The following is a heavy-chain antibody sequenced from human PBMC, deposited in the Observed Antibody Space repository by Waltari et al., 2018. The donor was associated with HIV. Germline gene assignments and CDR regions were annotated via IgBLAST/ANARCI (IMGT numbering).Heavy chain of an antibody. CDR2: ISWKGVNI. V-gene: IGHV3-9*01. CDR1: GFQLGDFG. Sequence: EEKLVESGGALAQPGRTLRLSCAASGFQLGDFGMHWVRQVPGQGLGWVAGISWKGVNIAYADSGRGRFIISRDNGRKLVYLEMNSLRHEDTAVYYCTRMGGGRGLIHWYYYFGMDVWGQGTTVTVSS. CDR3: TRMGGGRGLIHWYYYFGMDV. D-gene: IGHD3-16*01. J-gene: IGHJ6*02.